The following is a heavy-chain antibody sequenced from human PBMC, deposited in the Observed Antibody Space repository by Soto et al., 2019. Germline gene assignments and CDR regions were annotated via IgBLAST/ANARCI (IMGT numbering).Heavy chain of an antibody. V-gene: IGHV3-15*07. J-gene: IGHJ3*02. Sequence: GGSLRLSCAASHFTFTNAWMNWVRQAPGKGLEWVGRIKSKTDGGTTDYIAPVKGRFTISREDSKNTLYLQMNSLKIEDTAVYYCTAEYYYDSSGYFGDAFDIWGQGTMVTVSS. CDR2: IKSKTDGGTT. CDR1: HFTFTNAW. CDR3: TAEYYYDSSGYFGDAFDI. D-gene: IGHD3-22*01.